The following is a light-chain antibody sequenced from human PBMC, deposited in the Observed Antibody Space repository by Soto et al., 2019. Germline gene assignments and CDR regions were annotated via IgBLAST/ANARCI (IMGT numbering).Light chain of an antibody. J-gene: IGKJ5*01. V-gene: IGKV3-11*01. CDR2: DAF. CDR3: QQRSNWPIT. CDR1: QNAHTS. Sequence: ENVLTQFPVTLSLSPGESATLSCRASQNAHTSLAWYRQKPGQAPRLLIYDAFKRAAGIPARFSGSGSGTDLTLTISRLEPEDFAVYYCQQRSNWPITFGQGTRLEIK.